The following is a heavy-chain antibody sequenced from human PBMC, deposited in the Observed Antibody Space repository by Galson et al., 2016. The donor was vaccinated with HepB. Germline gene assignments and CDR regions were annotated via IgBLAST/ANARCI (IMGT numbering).Heavy chain of an antibody. CDR2: ICGRCGDM. J-gene: IGHJ4*02. CDR3: AIDPSQWHDLLFGN. CDR1: GFTFDKYC. V-gene: IGHV3-23*01. Sequence: SLRLSCAASGFTFDKYCMTWFRQAPGKGLEWVSTICGRCGDMDYADSVKGRFTISRDDSKNTLYLQMNSLRVEDTAIYYCAIDPSQWHDLLFGNWAQGTLVTVSA. D-gene: IGHD6-19*01.